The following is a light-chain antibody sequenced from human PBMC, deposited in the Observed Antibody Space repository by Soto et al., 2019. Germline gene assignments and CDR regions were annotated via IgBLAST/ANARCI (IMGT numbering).Light chain of an antibody. CDR2: RSS. Sequence: QSVLTQPPSASGTPGQRITISCSGSSSNIGSHSVNWYQQLPGTDPKLLIYRSSQRPSGVPDRFSGSKSGTSASLAISGLQSGDEADYYCALWDDSLNGPVFGGGTKLTVL. J-gene: IGLJ3*02. CDR3: ALWDDSLNGPV. V-gene: IGLV1-44*01. CDR1: SSNIGSHS.